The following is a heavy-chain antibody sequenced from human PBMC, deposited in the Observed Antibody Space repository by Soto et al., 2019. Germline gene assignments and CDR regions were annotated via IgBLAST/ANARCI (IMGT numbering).Heavy chain of an antibody. Sequence: QVQLVESGGGLVKPGGSLRLSCAASGFTFSDYYMSWIRQAPGKGLEWVSYISSSGSTIYYADSVKGRFTISRDNAKNSLYLQMSNLRAQDTDVYYCATVRGVYRAGQHYYYYYYMDVWGKGTTVTVAS. V-gene: IGHV3-11*01. CDR1: GFTFSDYY. CDR3: ATVRGVYRAGQHYYYYYYMDV. J-gene: IGHJ6*03. D-gene: IGHD4-17*01. CDR2: ISSSGSTI.